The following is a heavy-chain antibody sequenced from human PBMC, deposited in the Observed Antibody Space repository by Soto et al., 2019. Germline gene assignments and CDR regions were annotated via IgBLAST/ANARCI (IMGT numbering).Heavy chain of an antibody. J-gene: IGHJ6*02. CDR2: IHHSGGT. V-gene: IGHV4-34*02. CDR1: GGSIGNYT. Sequence: QVQLQQWGAGLLKPSETLSLTCSVYGGSIGNYTWTWIRQAPGKGLEWIGEIHHSGGTNYNSSLKSRVIISVDTTKNQFSLIVYSVTAADTAVYYCARDRQYNHFWSGNQNEVPHGMDVWVQGSTVTVSS. CDR3: ARDRQYNHFWSGNQNEVPHGMDV. D-gene: IGHD3-3*02.